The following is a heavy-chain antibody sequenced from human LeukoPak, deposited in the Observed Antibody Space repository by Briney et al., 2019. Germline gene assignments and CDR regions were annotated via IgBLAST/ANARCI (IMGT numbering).Heavy chain of an antibody. CDR2: VYYNGDI. V-gene: IGHV4-59*01. J-gene: IGHJ4*01. CDR3: ATTWHYDSSGYLFED. Sequence: SETLSLTCSVSGVPISTCYWSWLRQSPGKGLEWIGYVYYNGDILYNPSLKSRVSISLDTSKNQVSLSVTSVTAADTAVYFCATTWHYDSSGYLFEDWGHGTRVTVSS. D-gene: IGHD3-22*01. CDR1: GVPISTCY.